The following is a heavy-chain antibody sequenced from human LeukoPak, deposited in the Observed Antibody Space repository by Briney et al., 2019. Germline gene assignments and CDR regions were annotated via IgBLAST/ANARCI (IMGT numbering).Heavy chain of an antibody. J-gene: IGHJ5*02. Sequence: ASVKVSCKASGGTFSSYAISWVRQAPGQGLEWMGGIIPIFGTANYAQKFQGRVTITADESTSTAYMELSSLRSEDTAVYYCARDAESSSWPYNRFDPWGQGTLVTVSS. CDR2: IIPIFGTA. CDR3: ARDAESSSWPYNRFDP. D-gene: IGHD6-13*01. V-gene: IGHV1-69*01. CDR1: GGTFSSYA.